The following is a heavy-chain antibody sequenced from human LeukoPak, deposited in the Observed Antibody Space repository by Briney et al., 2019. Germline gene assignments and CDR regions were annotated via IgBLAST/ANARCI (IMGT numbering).Heavy chain of an antibody. Sequence: GGSLRLSYAASGFTFSSYAMSWVRQAPGKGLEWVSAISGSGGSTYYADSVKGRFTISRDNSKNTLYLQMNSLRAEDTAVYYCAKAAKVFNKDYYDSSGYPIDYWGQGTLVTVSS. CDR1: GFTFSSYA. CDR2: ISGSGGST. J-gene: IGHJ4*02. D-gene: IGHD3-22*01. V-gene: IGHV3-23*01. CDR3: AKAAKVFNKDYYDSSGYPIDY.